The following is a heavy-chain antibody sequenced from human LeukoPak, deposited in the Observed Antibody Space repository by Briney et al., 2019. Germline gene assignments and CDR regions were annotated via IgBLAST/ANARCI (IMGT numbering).Heavy chain of an antibody. D-gene: IGHD4-23*01. J-gene: IGHJ4*02. CDR3: ARDRLLYDYGGKPLFDY. CDR1: GVSISNYY. V-gene: IGHV4-4*07. CDR2: IYTSGST. Sequence: SETLSLTCTVSGVSISNYYLSWIRQPAGKGLEWIGRIYTSGSTNYNPYLKSRVTMTVDTSKNQFSLKMTSVTAADTAVYFCARDRLLYDYGGKPLFDYWGQGTLVTVSS.